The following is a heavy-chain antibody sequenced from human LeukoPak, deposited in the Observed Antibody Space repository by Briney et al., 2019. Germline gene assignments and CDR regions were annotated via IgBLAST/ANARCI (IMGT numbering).Heavy chain of an antibody. D-gene: IGHD2-21*02. CDR2: FDPEDGET. Sequence: ASVKVSCKVSGYTLTELSMHWVRQAPGKGLEWMGGFDPEDGETIYAQKFQGRVTMTRDTSTSTVYMELSSLRSEDTAVYYCARDHAGAYCGGDCYSGGSPYWGQGTLVTVSS. CDR1: GYTLTELS. V-gene: IGHV1-24*01. CDR3: ARDHAGAYCGGDCYSGGSPY. J-gene: IGHJ4*02.